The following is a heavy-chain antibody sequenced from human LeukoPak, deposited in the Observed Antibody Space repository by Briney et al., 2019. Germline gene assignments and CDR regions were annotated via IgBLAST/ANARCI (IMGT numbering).Heavy chain of an antibody. D-gene: IGHD2-15*01. V-gene: IGHV3-30*04. J-gene: IGHJ6*02. CDR3: ASGGVDCSGGGCNSGLQYYYYAMDV. CDR1: GFTFRSYA. CDR2: VSYDGSKK. Sequence: GGSLRLSCAVSGFTFRSYAMHWVRQAPGKGLEWVALVSYDGSKKYYADSVKGRFTISRDNFKNTLFLHMSSLRPEDTAVYYCASGGVDCSGGGCNSGLQYYYYAMDVWGQGTTVTVSS.